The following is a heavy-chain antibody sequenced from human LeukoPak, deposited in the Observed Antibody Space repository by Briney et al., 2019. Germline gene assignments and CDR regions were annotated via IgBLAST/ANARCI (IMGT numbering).Heavy chain of an antibody. Sequence: SETLSLTCTVSGGSISSSSYYWGWIRQPPGKGLEWIGIVHYNGNTYYNPSLKSRVTISVDTSKSQFSLELSSVAAADTAVYYCTRYDPAATGGWFDPWGQGTLVTVSS. V-gene: IGHV4-39*01. CDR1: GGSISSSSYY. CDR2: VHYNGNT. CDR3: TRYDPAATGGWFDP. J-gene: IGHJ5*02. D-gene: IGHD2-15*01.